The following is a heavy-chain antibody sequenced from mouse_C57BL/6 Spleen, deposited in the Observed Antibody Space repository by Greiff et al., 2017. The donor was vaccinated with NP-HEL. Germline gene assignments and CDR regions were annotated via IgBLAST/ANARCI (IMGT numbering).Heavy chain of an antibody. J-gene: IGHJ3*01. V-gene: IGHV1-55*01. CDR1: GYTFTSYW. CDR3: ASSPLYDYDEGAWFAY. Sequence: VQLQQPGAELVKPGASVKMSCKASGYTFTSYWITWVKQRPGQGLEWIGDIYPGSGSTNYNEKFKSKATLTVDTSSSTAYMQLSSLTSEDSAVYYCASSPLYDYDEGAWFAYWGKGTLVTVSA. CDR2: IYPGSGST. D-gene: IGHD2-4*01.